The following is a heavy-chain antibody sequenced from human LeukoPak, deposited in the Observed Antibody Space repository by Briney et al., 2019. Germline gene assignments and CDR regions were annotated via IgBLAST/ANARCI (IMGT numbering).Heavy chain of an antibody. V-gene: IGHV1-18*01. J-gene: IGHJ4*02. CDR1: GYTFTSYG. CDR2: ISAYNGNT. CDR3: ARHAVGWFGELSQYYFDY. Sequence: GASVKVSCKASGYTFTSYGISWVRQAPGQGLEWMGWISAYNGNTNYAQKLQGRVTMTTDTSTSTAYMELRSLRSDDTAVHYCARHAVGWFGELSQYYFDYWGQGTLVTVSS. D-gene: IGHD3-10*01.